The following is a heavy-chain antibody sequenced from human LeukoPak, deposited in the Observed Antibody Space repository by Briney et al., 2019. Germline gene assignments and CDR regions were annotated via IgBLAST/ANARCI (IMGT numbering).Heavy chain of an antibody. Sequence: PGGSLRLSCAASGFTFSTYGMTWVRQAPGKGLEWVSTISGRDSNTYYADSVQGRFTISRDNSKNTLFLQMNILRAEDTAVYYCVKRSDYGLNGNYFDYWGQGTPVTVSS. CDR2: ISGRDSNT. J-gene: IGHJ4*02. D-gene: IGHD4-17*01. CDR1: GFTFSTYG. CDR3: VKRSDYGLNGNYFDY. V-gene: IGHV3-23*01.